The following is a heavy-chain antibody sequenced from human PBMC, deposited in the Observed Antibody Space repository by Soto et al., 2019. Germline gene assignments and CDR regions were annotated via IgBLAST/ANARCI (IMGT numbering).Heavy chain of an antibody. CDR3: AKIVVPAALGYYYYGMDV. D-gene: IGHD2-2*01. CDR1: GFTFSSYA. Sequence: EVQLLESGGGLVQPGGSLRLSYAASGFTFSSYAMSWVRQAPGKGLEWVSAISGSGGSTYYADSVKGRFTISRDNSKNTLYLQMNSLRAEDTAVYYCAKIVVPAALGYYYYGMDVWGQGTTVTVSS. V-gene: IGHV3-23*01. J-gene: IGHJ6*02. CDR2: ISGSGGST.